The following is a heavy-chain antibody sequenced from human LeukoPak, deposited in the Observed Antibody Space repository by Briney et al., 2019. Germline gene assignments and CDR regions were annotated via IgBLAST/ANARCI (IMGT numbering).Heavy chain of an antibody. V-gene: IGHV3-48*04. Sequence: PGGSLRLSCAASGFTFSSYSMNWVRQAPGKGLEWVSYISSGSSTIDYADSVRGRFTISRDNAKNSLYLQMNSLRAEDTAVYFCARDAFGESAYWGQGTLVTVSS. J-gene: IGHJ4*02. CDR2: ISSGSSTI. D-gene: IGHD3-10*01. CDR1: GFTFSSYS. CDR3: ARDAFGESAY.